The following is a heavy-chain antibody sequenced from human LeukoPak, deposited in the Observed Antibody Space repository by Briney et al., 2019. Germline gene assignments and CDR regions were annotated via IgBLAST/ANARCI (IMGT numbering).Heavy chain of an antibody. V-gene: IGHV4-38-2*02. D-gene: IGHD6-13*01. CDR3: ARGGWQLGYYYYYYMDV. J-gene: IGHJ6*03. CDR2: IYHSGST. Sequence: SETLSLTCTVSGYSISSGYYWGWIRQPPGKGLEWIGSIYHSGSTYYNPSLKSRVTISVDTSKNQFSLKLSSVTAADTAVYYCARGGWQLGYYYYYYMDVWGKGTTVTVSS. CDR1: GYSISSGYY.